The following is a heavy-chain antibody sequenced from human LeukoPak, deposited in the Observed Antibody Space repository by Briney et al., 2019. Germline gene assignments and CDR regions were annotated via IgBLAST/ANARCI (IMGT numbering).Heavy chain of an antibody. CDR3: AKGLKTGVGPYMGYHYYMDV. V-gene: IGHV3-23*01. CDR1: GFPFSNYA. Sequence: GGSLRLSCAASGFPFSNYAMSWVRQAPGKGLKWVATVNDNGAATYYADSVKGRFTISRDNSYNTVSLQMNGLRGEDTGVYYCAKGLKTGVGPYMGYHYYMDVWGKGATVTVSS. D-gene: IGHD3-16*01. CDR2: VNDNGAAT. J-gene: IGHJ6*03.